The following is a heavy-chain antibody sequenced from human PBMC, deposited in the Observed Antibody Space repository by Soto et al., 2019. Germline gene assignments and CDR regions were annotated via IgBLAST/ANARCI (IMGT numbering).Heavy chain of an antibody. V-gene: IGHV3-7*03. D-gene: IGHD5-18*01. CDR3: VTGYHSDY. CDR2: IKNDGSEK. J-gene: IGHJ4*02. CDR1: GFTIGDYW. Sequence: GGSLRLSCAASGFTIGDYWMGWVRQAPGRGLEWVASIKNDGSEKYYMDSLKGRFTISRDNALNSLYLQMNSLRAEDTAVYFCVTGYHSDYWGQGTLVTVSS.